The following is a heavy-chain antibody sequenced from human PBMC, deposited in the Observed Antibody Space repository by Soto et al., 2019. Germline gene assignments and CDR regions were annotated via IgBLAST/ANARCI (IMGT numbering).Heavy chain of an antibody. D-gene: IGHD1-7*01. J-gene: IGHJ4*02. CDR1: GGSISRYY. Sequence: SETRSLACTVSGGSISRYYWSWIRQPPGKGLEWIGYIYYSGSTNYNPSLKSRVTISVDTSKNHFSLKLRSVTAADTAVYYCARGVSAGTTPFDYWGQGTQVTVSS. CDR2: IYYSGST. CDR3: ARGVSAGTTPFDY. V-gene: IGHV4-59*01.